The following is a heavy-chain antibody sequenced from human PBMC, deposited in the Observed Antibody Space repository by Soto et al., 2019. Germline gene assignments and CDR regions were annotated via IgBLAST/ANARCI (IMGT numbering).Heavy chain of an antibody. CDR1: GGSISSYY. J-gene: IGHJ3*02. Sequence: PSETLSLTCTVSGGSISSYYWSWIRQPPGKGLEWIGYIYYSGSTNYNPSLKSRVTISVDTSKNQFSLKLSSVTAADTAVYYCARVAADAFYDAFDIWGQGTMVTVSS. CDR3: ARVAADAFYDAFDI. D-gene: IGHD6-13*01. CDR2: IYYSGST. V-gene: IGHV4-59*01.